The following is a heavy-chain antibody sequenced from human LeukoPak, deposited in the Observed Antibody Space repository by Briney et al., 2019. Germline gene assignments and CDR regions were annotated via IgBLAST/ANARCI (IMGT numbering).Heavy chain of an antibody. CDR3: AKGAGGFSYYNWFDP. CDR2: IYYSGTT. J-gene: IGHJ5*02. V-gene: IGHV4-34*01. D-gene: IGHD5-18*01. Sequence: SETLSLTCAVYGGSFSDYYWNWIRQPPGKGLEWIGSIYYSGTTHYNPSLESRVTISVDTSKNQFSLKLASVTAADTAIYYCAKGAGGFSYYNWFDPWGQGTLVTVSS. CDR1: GGSFSDYY.